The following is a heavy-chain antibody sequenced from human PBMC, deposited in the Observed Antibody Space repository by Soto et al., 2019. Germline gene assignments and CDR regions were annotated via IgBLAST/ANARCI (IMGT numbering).Heavy chain of an antibody. Sequence: SETLSLTCTVSGGSISSGDYYWSWIRQPPGKGLEWIGYIYYSGSTYYNPSLKSRVTISVDTSKNQFSLKLSSVTAADTAVYYCARARDYGPDAGDYWGQGTLVTVSS. J-gene: IGHJ4*02. V-gene: IGHV4-30-4*01. CDR3: ARARDYGPDAGDY. D-gene: IGHD4-17*01. CDR1: GGSISSGDYY. CDR2: IYYSGST.